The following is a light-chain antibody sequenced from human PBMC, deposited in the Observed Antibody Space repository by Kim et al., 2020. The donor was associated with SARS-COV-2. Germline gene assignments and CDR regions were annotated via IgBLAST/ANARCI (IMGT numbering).Light chain of an antibody. CDR2: DVR. CDR3: CSTSNTLDYV. Sequence: TQPVSMSGSPGQSITISCSGTSGDIGNSNSVSWYQQHSGEAPRLIIYDVRDRPSGVSARFSGSKSANMASLTISGLRSEDEADYYCCSTSNTLDYVFGSGTKVTVL. J-gene: IGLJ1*01. CDR1: SGDIGNSNS. V-gene: IGLV2-14*03.